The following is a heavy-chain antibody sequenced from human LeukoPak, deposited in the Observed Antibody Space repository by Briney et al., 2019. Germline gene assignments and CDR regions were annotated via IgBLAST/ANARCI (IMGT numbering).Heavy chain of an antibody. CDR2: INPNSGGT. CDR1: GYTFTGYY. Sequence: ASVKVSCKASGYTFTGYYMHWVRQAPGQGLEWMGWINPNSGGTNYAQKFQGRVTITADKSTSTAYMELSSLRSEDTAVYYCARETFDYWGQGTLVTVSS. CDR3: ARETFDY. V-gene: IGHV1-2*02. J-gene: IGHJ4*02.